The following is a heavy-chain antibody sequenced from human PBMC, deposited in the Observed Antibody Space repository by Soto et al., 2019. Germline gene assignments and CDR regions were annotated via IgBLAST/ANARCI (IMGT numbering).Heavy chain of an antibody. CDR3: AKAFLLSHPPQSSSFDY. CDR1: GFTFSSYA. CDR2: ISGSGGST. Sequence: GGSLRLSCAASGFTFSSYAMSWVRQAPGKGLEWVSAISGSGGSTYYADTVKGRFTISRDNSKNTLYLQMNSLRADDTAVYYCAKAFLLSHPPQSSSFDYWGQGTLVTVSS. J-gene: IGHJ4*02. D-gene: IGHD6-6*01. V-gene: IGHV3-23*01.